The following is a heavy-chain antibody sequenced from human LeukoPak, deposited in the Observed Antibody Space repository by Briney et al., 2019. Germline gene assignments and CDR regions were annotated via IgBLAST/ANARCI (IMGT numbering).Heavy chain of an antibody. V-gene: IGHV3-74*01. CDR3: ARGRPHGNDY. CDR1: GFTFSSYA. CDR2: IASDGSST. Sequence: GGSLRLSCAASGFTFSSYALSWVRQAPGKGLVWVSRIASDGSSTTYADSVKGRFSISRDNAKNTLYLQMNSLRVEDTAVYYCARGRPHGNDYWGQGTLVTVSS. J-gene: IGHJ4*02. D-gene: IGHD4-23*01.